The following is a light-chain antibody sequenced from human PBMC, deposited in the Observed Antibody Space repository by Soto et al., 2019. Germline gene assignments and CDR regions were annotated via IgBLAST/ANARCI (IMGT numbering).Light chain of an antibody. CDR3: HQYNSYSPGWT. CDR1: QSISSW. J-gene: IGKJ1*01. CDR2: DAS. Sequence: DIQMTQSPSTLSASVGDRVTITCRASQSISSWLAWYQQKPGKAPKLLIYDASSLESGVPSRFSGSGSGTEFTLTISSLQPDDFATYYCHQYNSYSPGWTFGQGTKVEIK. V-gene: IGKV1-5*01.